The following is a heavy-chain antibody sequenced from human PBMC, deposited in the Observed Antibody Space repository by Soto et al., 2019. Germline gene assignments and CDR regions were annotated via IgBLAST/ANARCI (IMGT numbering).Heavy chain of an antibody. J-gene: IGHJ6*02. Sequence: GGSLRLSCAASGFTFSSYSMNWVRQAPGKGLEWVSSISSSSSYIYYADSVKGRFTISRDNAKNSLYLQMNSLRAEDTAVYYCARIYCSGGSCYFRGGGYYYYGMDVWGQGTTVTVSS. CDR3: ARIYCSGGSCYFRGGGYYYYGMDV. CDR1: GFTFSSYS. CDR2: ISSSSSYI. D-gene: IGHD2-15*01. V-gene: IGHV3-21*01.